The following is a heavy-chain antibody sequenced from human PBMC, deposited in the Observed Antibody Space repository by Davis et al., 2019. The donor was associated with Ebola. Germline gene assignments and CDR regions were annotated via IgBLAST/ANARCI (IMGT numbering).Heavy chain of an antibody. CDR3: AKLIAAGCSSTSCYTDYFDY. CDR1: GFTFSSYW. J-gene: IGHJ4*02. V-gene: IGHV3-7*03. CDR2: IKQDGSEK. D-gene: IGHD2-2*02. Sequence: GESLKISCAASGFTFSSYWMSWVRQAPGKGLEWVANIKQDGSEKYYVDSVKGRFTISRDNSKNTLYLQMNSLRAEDTAVYYCAKLIAAGCSSTSCYTDYFDYWGQGTLVTVSS.